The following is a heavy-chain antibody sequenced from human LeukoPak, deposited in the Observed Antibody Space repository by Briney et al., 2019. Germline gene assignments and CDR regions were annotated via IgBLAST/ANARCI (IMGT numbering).Heavy chain of an antibody. CDR1: EYTFTSYY. CDR3: ARLGTGGRGYYFDY. D-gene: IGHD3/OR15-3a*01. V-gene: IGHV1-46*01. J-gene: IGHJ4*02. Sequence: ASVKVSRKASEYTFTSYYMHWVRQAPGQGLEWMGIISPSSGSTSYAQMSQGRVAMTRDTSTSTVYMELSSLRYEDTAVYYCARLGTGGRGYYFDYWGQGTLDTVSS. CDR2: ISPSSGST.